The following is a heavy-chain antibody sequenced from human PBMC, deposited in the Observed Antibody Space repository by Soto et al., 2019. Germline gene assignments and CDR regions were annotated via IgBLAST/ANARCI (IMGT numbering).Heavy chain of an antibody. CDR3: ARIEAAQDYYYYGMDV. J-gene: IGHJ6*02. Sequence: SETLSRTCTVSDGSISSYYWSWIRQPPGKGLEWIRYIYYSGSTNYNPSLKSRVTISVDTSKNQFSLKLSSVTAADTAVYYCARIEAAQDYYYYGMDVWGQGTTVTVSS. CDR1: DGSISSYY. CDR2: IYYSGST. D-gene: IGHD2-15*01. V-gene: IGHV4-59*01.